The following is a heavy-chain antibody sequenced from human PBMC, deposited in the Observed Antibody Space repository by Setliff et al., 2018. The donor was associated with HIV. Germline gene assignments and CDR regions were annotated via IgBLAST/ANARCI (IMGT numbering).Heavy chain of an antibody. J-gene: IGHJ3*02. CDR2: IYPSDSDT. CDR1: GYSFSTYW. D-gene: IGHD3-3*01. Sequence: GESLKISCKGSGYSFSTYWIGWVRQMPGKGLEWMGIIYPSDSDTRYSPSFKGQVTISADKSISTAYVQWSGLKASDTAMYYCARRPYFDSWSGHQAFDIWGQGTMVTVSS. V-gene: IGHV5-51*01. CDR3: ARRPYFDSWSGHQAFDI.